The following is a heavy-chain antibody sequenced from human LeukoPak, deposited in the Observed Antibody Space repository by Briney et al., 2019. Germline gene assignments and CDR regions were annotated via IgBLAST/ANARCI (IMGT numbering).Heavy chain of an antibody. CDR1: GYTLTELS. Sequence: ASVTVSCKVSGYTLTELSLHLVRQAPGKGLEWMGGFDPEDGETIYAQKFQGRVTMTEDTSTDTAYMELSSLRSEDTAVYYCATGQIQRIAAAGSSQVPFYYYYYGMDVWGQGTTVTVSS. D-gene: IGHD6-13*01. CDR3: ATGQIQRIAAAGSSQVPFYYYYYGMDV. J-gene: IGHJ6*02. V-gene: IGHV1-24*01. CDR2: FDPEDGET.